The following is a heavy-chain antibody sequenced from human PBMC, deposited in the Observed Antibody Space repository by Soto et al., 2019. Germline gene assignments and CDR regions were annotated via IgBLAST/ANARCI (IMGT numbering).Heavy chain of an antibody. CDR2: ISPRDGNT. D-gene: IGHD6-13*01. J-gene: IGHJ6*02. V-gene: IGHV1-18*01. CDR1: GYTFINYG. Sequence: ASVKVSCKASGYTFINYGIAWVRQAPGKGIEWMGWISPRDGNTHYAQKFQVRVTMPTDNDTSTAYMELGGLRTDDNGANSRATGVGSSRQCLRRMDVWGQGTTVTVS. CDR3: ATGVGSSRQCLRRMDV.